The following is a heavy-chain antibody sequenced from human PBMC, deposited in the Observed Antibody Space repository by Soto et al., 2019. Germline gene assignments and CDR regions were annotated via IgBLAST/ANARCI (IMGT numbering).Heavy chain of an antibody. V-gene: IGHV4-34*12. CDR2: IIHSGST. J-gene: IGHJ6*02. CDR3: ARASWGVAVAGSRYYYCGMDV. Sequence: PSETLSLTCAVYGGSFSGYYWSWIRQPPGKGLEWIGEIIHSGSTNYNPSLKSRVTISVDTSKNQFSLKLSSVTAADTAVYYCARASWGVAVAGSRYYYCGMDVWGQGTTVTVSS. D-gene: IGHD6-19*01. CDR1: GGSFSGYY.